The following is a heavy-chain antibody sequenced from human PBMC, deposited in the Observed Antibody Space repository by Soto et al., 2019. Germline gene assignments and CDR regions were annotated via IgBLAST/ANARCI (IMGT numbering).Heavy chain of an antibody. Sequence: ASVKVSCKASEYTFTSYYMHWVRQAPGQGLEWMGIINPSGSSTSYAQNFQGRVTMTRDTSTSTVYMELSSLRSEDTADYYCASGIVGATPLYYYAMDVWGQGTTVTVSS. CDR2: INPSGSST. J-gene: IGHJ6*02. V-gene: IGHV1-46*01. D-gene: IGHD1-26*01. CDR3: ASGIVGATPLYYYAMDV. CDR1: EYTFTSYY.